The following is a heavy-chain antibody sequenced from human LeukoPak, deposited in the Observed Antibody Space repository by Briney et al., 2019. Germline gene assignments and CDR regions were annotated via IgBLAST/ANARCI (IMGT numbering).Heavy chain of an antibody. CDR1: GYTFTSYA. CDR3: AITAVAGTLGFDY. J-gene: IGHJ4*02. D-gene: IGHD6-19*01. V-gene: IGHV1-3*01. Sequence: ASVHVSCKASGYTFTSYAMHWVRQAPGQRLAWMGWINAGNGNTKYSQKFQGRVTITRDTSASTAYMELSSLRSEDTAVYYCAITAVAGTLGFDYWGQGTLVTVSS. CDR2: INAGNGNT.